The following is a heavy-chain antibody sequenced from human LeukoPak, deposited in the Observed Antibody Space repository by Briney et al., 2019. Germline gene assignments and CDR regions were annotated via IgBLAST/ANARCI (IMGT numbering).Heavy chain of an antibody. CDR3: ARVLHKRNYDSSDYYGY. CDR2: ISSSGSTI. CDR1: GFTFSNAW. Sequence: GGSLRLSCAASGFTFSNAWMSWVRQASGKGLEWVSYISSSGSTIYYADSVKGRFTISRDNAKDSLYLQMNSLRAEDTAVYYCARVLHKRNYDSSDYYGYWGQGTLVTVSS. D-gene: IGHD3-22*01. J-gene: IGHJ4*02. V-gene: IGHV3-48*01.